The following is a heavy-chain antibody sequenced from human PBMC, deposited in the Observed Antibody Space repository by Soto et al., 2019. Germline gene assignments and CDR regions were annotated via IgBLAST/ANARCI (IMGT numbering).Heavy chain of an antibody. CDR2: IYSGGST. V-gene: IGHV3-66*01. D-gene: IGHD6-19*01. CDR3: ARDRPYSSGWSQDY. J-gene: IGHJ4*02. Sequence: EVQLVESGGGLVQPGGSLRLSCAASGFTVSSNYMSWVRQAPGKGLEWVSVIYSGGSTYYADSVKGRFTISRDNSKNTLYLQMNSLRAEDTSVYYCARDRPYSSGWSQDYWGQGTLVTVSS. CDR1: GFTVSSNY.